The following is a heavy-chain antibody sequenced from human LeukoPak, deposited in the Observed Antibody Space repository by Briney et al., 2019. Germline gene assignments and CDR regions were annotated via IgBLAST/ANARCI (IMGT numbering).Heavy chain of an antibody. CDR1: GGTFSSYA. CDR3: ARGNFWSGFLTPRCYFDY. J-gene: IGHJ4*02. V-gene: IGHV1-69*01. Sequence: GSSVKVSCKASGGTFSSYAISWVRQAPGQGLEWMGGIIPIFGTANYAQKFQGRVTITADESTSTAYMELSSLRSEDTAVYYCARGNFWSGFLTPRCYFDYWGQGTLVTVSS. CDR2: IIPIFGTA. D-gene: IGHD3-3*01.